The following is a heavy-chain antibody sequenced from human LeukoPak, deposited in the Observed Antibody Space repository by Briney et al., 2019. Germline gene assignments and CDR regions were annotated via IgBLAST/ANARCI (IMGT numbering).Heavy chain of an antibody. V-gene: IGHV3-7*01. CDR2: IKQDGSEK. J-gene: IGHJ6*03. D-gene: IGHD2-8*01. CDR1: GFTFSSYW. CDR3: ARGPHNEYYYYYYMDV. Sequence: GGSLRLSCAASGFTFSSYWMSWVRQAPGKGLEWVANIKQDGSEKYYVDSVKGRFTISRDNAKNSLYLQMNSLRAEDTAVYYCARGPHNEYYYYYYMDVWGKGTTVTVSS.